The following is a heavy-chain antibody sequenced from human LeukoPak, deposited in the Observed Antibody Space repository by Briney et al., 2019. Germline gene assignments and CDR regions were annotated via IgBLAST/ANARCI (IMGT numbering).Heavy chain of an antibody. CDR2: IYYSGST. CDR1: GGSISSYY. CDR3: ARARGRYCSGGSCYYDY. V-gene: IGHV4-59*01. Sequence: SSETLSLTCTVSGGSISSYYRSWIRQPPGKGLEWIGYIYYSGSTNYNPSLKSRVTISVDTSKNQFSLKLSSVTAADTAVYYCARARGRYCSGGSCYYDYWGQGTLVTVSS. J-gene: IGHJ4*02. D-gene: IGHD2-15*01.